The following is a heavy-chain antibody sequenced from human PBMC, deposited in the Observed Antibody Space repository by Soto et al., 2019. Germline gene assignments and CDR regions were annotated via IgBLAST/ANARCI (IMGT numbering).Heavy chain of an antibody. CDR3: ARDVHCSGGSCYSRNYYGMDV. CDR2: IIPIFGTA. V-gene: IGHV1-69*13. CDR1: GGTFSSYA. J-gene: IGHJ6*02. Sequence: ASVKVSCKASGGTFSSYAISWVRQAPGQGLEWMGGIIPIFGTANYAQKFQGRVTITADESTSTAYMELSSLRSEDTAVYYCARDVHCSGGSCYSRNYYGMDVWGQGTTVTVS. D-gene: IGHD2-15*01.